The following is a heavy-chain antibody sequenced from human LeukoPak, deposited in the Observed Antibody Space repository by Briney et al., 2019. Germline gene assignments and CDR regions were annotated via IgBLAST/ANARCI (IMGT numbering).Heavy chain of an antibody. D-gene: IGHD3-3*01. V-gene: IGHV4-59*01. CDR1: GGSISSYY. Sequence: SETLSLTCTVSGGSISSYYWSWIRQPPGKGLEWIGYIYYSGSTNYNPSLKSRVTISVDTSKNQFSLKLSSVTAADTAVYYCARVISLSGFPGSWGQGTLVTVSS. CDR3: ARVISLSGFPGS. J-gene: IGHJ5*02. CDR2: IYYSGST.